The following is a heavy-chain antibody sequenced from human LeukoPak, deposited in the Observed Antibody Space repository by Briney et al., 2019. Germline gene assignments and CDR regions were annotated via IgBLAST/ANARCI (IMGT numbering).Heavy chain of an antibody. J-gene: IGHJ4*02. D-gene: IGHD3-22*01. V-gene: IGHV4-59*01. CDR2: IYYSGST. CDR1: GGSISSYH. Sequence: SETLSLTCTVSGGSISSYHWSWIRPPPGKGLEWIGYIYYSGSTNYNPSLKSRVTISVDTSKNQFSLKLSSVTAADTDVYYCARGSYDSSGYYSFDYWGEGTLVTVSS. CDR3: ARGSYDSSGYYSFDY.